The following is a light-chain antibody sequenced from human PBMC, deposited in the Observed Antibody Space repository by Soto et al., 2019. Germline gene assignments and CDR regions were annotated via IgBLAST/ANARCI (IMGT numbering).Light chain of an antibody. J-gene: IGKJ2*01. CDR2: GVS. CDR1: ESISSS. V-gene: IGKV3-15*01. Sequence: EIVMTQSPATLSVSRGERATLSCRASESISSSLAWYQQKPGQAPRLLIYGVSTRATGVPARFSGSGSGTESTLTISSLQSEDFAVYHCQQYKKWPRTFGQGTKLEIK. CDR3: QQYKKWPRT.